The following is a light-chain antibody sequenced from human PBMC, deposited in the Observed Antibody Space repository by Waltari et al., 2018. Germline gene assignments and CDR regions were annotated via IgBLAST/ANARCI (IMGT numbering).Light chain of an antibody. CDR2: EGS. Sequence: QSALTPPASVSGSPGQSITISCTGTSSDVGSHNLVSWYQQNPGKAPKLMIYEGSKRPSGVSNRFSGSKSGNTASLTISGLQAEDEADYYCCSYGGSNSWVFGGGTKLTVL. CDR1: SSDVGSHNL. J-gene: IGLJ3*02. V-gene: IGLV2-23*01. CDR3: CSYGGSNSWV.